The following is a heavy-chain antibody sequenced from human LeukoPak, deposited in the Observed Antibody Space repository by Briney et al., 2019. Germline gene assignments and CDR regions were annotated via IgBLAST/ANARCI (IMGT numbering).Heavy chain of an antibody. J-gene: IGHJ4*02. D-gene: IGHD5-24*01. CDR2: IYYSGST. Sequence: PSQTLSLTCTVSGGSISSGDYYWSWIRQPPGKGLEWIGYIYYSGSTYYNPSLKSRVTISVDTSKNQFSLKLSSVTAADTAVYYCARDRMGDGYNIFDYWGQGTLVTVSS. V-gene: IGHV4-31*03. CDR3: ARDRMGDGYNIFDY. CDR1: GGSISSGDYY.